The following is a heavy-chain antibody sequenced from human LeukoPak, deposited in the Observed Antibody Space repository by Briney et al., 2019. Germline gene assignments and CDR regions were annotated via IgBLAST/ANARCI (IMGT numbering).Heavy chain of an antibody. CDR1: GFTFSSYE. Sequence: GGSLRLSCAASGFTFSSYEMNWVRQAPGKGLEWVSYISSSGSTIYYADSVKGRFTISRDNAKNSLYLQMNSLRAEDTAVYYCARADWDTAMIDYWGQGTLVTVSS. J-gene: IGHJ4*02. V-gene: IGHV3-48*03. D-gene: IGHD5-18*01. CDR2: ISSSGSTI. CDR3: ARADWDTAMIDY.